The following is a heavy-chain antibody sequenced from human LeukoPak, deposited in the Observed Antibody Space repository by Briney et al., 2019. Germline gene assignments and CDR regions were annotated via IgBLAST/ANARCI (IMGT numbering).Heavy chain of an antibody. D-gene: IGHD5/OR15-5a*01. J-gene: IGHJ6*03. CDR3: ARGRGSVYDYSYYYMDV. CDR2: INPNSDDT. CDR1: GYTFTAYQ. Sequence: PSVKVSFKASGYTFTAYQMHWVRQAPGQGLEWMGWINPNSDDTAFAQKFQGRVTMTKDTSITTVYMELSRLTSDDTAVYFCARGRGSVYDYSYYYMDVWGKGTTVIVTS. V-gene: IGHV1-2*02.